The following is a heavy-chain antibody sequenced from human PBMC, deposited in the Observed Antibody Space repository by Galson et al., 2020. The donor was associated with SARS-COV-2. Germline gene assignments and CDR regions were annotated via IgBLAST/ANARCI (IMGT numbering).Heavy chain of an antibody. CDR2: ISWNSGSI. CDR3: AKGTYGSGNDVDY. D-gene: IGHD3-10*01. J-gene: IGHJ4*02. Sequence: GGSLRLSCAASGFTFDDYAMHWVRQAPGKGLEWVSGISWNSGSIGYADSVKGRFTISRDNAKNSLYLQMNSLRAEDTALYYCAKGTYGSGNDVDYWGQGTLVTVSS. V-gene: IGHV3-9*01. CDR1: GFTFDDYA.